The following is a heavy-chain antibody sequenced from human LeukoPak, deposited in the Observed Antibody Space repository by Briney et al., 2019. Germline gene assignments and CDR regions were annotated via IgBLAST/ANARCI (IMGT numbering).Heavy chain of an antibody. D-gene: IGHD2-8*01. CDR2: IVVGSGNT. CDR3: AADGVLGDAFDI. CDR1: GFTFTSSA. V-gene: IGHV1-58*01. J-gene: IGHJ3*02. Sequence: VASVTVSCKASGFTFTSSAVQWVRQARGQRLEWIGWIVVGSGNTNYAQKFQERVTITRDMSTSTAYMELSSLRSEDTAVYYCAADGVLGDAFDIWGQGTMVTVSS.